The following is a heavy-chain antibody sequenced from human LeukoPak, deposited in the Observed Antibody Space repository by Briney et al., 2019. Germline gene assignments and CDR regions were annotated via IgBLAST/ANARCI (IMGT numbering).Heavy chain of an antibody. CDR1: GGTFSSYA. D-gene: IGHD6-19*01. CDR2: IIPIFDTA. Sequence: ASVKVSCKASGGTFSSYAISWVRQAPGQGLEWMGGIIPIFDTANYAQKFQGRVTITADEATSTAYMELSSLRSEDTAVYYCASPRAYSSGWYLHFDLWGRGTLVTVSS. J-gene: IGHJ2*01. V-gene: IGHV1-69*13. CDR3: ASPRAYSSGWYLHFDL.